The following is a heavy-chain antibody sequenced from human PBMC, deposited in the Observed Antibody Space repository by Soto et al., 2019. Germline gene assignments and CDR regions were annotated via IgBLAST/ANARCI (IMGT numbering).Heavy chain of an antibody. J-gene: IGHJ1*01. CDR2: IHSSGSI. D-gene: IGHD3-22*01. CDR1: GGSISSDDYY. V-gene: IGHV4-30-4*01. CDR3: ARDLDGLHDDTSGPFPRPG. Sequence: PSETLSLTCTVSGGSISSDDYYWSWIRQAPGRGLEWIGYIHSSGSIYYNPSLKSRATMSMDTAGNQFSLKVSSVTVADTAVYYCARDLDGLHDDTSGPFPRPGWGRGTLVTVSS.